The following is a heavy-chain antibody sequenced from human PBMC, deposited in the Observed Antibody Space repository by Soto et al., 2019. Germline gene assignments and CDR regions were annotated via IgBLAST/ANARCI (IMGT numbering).Heavy chain of an antibody. CDR2: IWYDGSNK. CDR1: GFTFSSYG. Sequence: HPGGSLRLSCAASGFTFSSYGMHWVRQAPGKGLEWVAVIWYDGSNKYYAESVKGRFTISRDNSKNTVYLEMNSLRVEDTAMYYCARDYEWLADYWGQGTLVTVSS. J-gene: IGHJ4*02. V-gene: IGHV3-33*01. CDR3: ARDYEWLADY. D-gene: IGHD6-19*01.